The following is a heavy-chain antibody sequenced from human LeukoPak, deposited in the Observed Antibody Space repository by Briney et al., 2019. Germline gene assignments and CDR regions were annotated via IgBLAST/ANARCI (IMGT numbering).Heavy chain of an antibody. V-gene: IGHV3-7*01. CDR2: IKQEGSEK. D-gene: IGHD3-3*01. J-gene: IGHJ5*02. Sequence: GGSLRLSCAASGFRFSTYWMTWVRQAPGKGLEWVANIKQEGSEKYYVDSVKGRFTVSRDNAKNSLYLEMNSLRAEDTAVYYCARRGYFEFWSGYFQRLEGWFDPWGQGTLVTVSS. CDR1: GFRFSTYW. CDR3: ARRGYFEFWSGYFQRLEGWFDP.